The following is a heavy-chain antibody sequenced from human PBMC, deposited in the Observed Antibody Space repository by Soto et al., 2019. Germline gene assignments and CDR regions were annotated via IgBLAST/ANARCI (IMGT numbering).Heavy chain of an antibody. D-gene: IGHD3-10*01. CDR3: ARDHHITMVRGVIRYYGMDV. CDR1: GGTFSSYA. V-gene: IGHV1-69*13. J-gene: IGHJ6*02. CDR2: IIPIFGTA. Sequence: SVKVSCKASGGTFSSYAISWVRQAPGQGLKWMGGIIPIFGTANYAQKFQGRVTITADESTSTAYMELSSLRSEDTAVYYWARDHHITMVRGVIRYYGMDVWG.